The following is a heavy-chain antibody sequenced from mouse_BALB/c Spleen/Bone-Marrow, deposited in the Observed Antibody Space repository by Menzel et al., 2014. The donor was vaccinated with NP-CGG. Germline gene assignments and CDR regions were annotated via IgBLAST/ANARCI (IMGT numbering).Heavy chain of an antibody. CDR1: GFAFSSYD. V-gene: IGHV5-12-1*01. D-gene: IGHD1-1*01. J-gene: IGHJ3*01. Sequence: EVQLQQSGGGLVKPGGSLKLSCAASGFAFSSYDMSWVRQTPEKRLEWVAYISSGGGSTYYPDTVKGRFTISRDNAENTLYLQMSSLKSEDTAMYYCARQSRAWFAYWGQGTLVTVSA. CDR3: ARQSRAWFAY. CDR2: ISSGGGST.